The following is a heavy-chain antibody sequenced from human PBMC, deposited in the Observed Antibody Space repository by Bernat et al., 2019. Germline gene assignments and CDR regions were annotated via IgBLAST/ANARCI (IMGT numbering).Heavy chain of an antibody. CDR2: IWYDGSNK. CDR3: ARDATWFEQNYFDY. V-gene: IGHV3-33*01. Sequence: QVQLVESGGGVVQPGRSLRLSCAASGFTFSSYGMHWVRQAPGKGLEWVAGIWYDGSNKYYADSVKGRFTISRDNSKNTLYLQMNSLRAEDTAVYYCARDATWFEQNYFDYWGQGTLVTVSS. CDR1: GFTFSSYG. J-gene: IGHJ4*02. D-gene: IGHD3-10*01.